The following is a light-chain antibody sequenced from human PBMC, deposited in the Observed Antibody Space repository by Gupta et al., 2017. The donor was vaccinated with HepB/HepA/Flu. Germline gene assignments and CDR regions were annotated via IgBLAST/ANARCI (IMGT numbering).Light chain of an antibody. Sequence: SYVLTQPSSVSVAPGKTATLTCGGKDIETKSVHWYQQRPGQAPVLVVYDDTARPSGIPVRFSGSNSGNTASLTITRVEAGDEADYYCQVRDTRTDQWIFGGGTQLTVL. CDR3: QVRDTRTDQWI. V-gene: IGLV3-21*03. J-gene: IGLJ2*01. CDR1: DIETKS. CDR2: DDT.